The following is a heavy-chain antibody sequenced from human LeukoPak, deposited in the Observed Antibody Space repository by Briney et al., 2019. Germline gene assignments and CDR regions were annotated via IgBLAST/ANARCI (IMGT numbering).Heavy chain of an antibody. CDR1: GFTFSSYA. V-gene: IGHV3-30-3*01. D-gene: IGHD6-6*01. CDR3: ARAVQLALPFDY. J-gene: IGHJ4*02. Sequence: GRSLRLCCAASGFTFSSYAMHWVRQAPGKGLEWVAVISYDGSNKYYADSVKGRFTISRDNSKNTLYLQMNSLRAEDTAVYYCARAVQLALPFDYWGQGTLVTVSS. CDR2: ISYDGSNK.